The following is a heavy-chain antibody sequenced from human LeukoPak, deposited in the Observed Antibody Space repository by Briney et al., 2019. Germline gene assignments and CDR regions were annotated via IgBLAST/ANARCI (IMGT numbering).Heavy chain of an antibody. J-gene: IGHJ6*03. D-gene: IGHD6-6*01. CDR1: GGSISSSSSY. CDR2: IYYSGST. Sequence: SETLSLTCTVSGGSISSSSSYWGWIRQPPGKGLEWIGSIYYSGSTYYNPSLKSRVTISVDTSKNQFSLKLSSVTAADTAVYYCARRIAARQGSNYYYYMDVWGKGTTVTVSS. V-gene: IGHV4-39*01. CDR3: ARRIAARQGSNYYYYMDV.